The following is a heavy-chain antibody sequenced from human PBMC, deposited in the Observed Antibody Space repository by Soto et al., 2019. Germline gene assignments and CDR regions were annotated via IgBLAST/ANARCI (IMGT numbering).Heavy chain of an antibody. D-gene: IGHD7-27*01. Sequence: GGSLRLSCAASGFIFRDWFMSWIRQAPGKGLEWISYISSGGNTYYADSVKGRFTISRDNSKNTLYLQMNSLRAEDTALYYCATYRLGIYFDYWGQGALVTVSS. CDR3: ATYRLGIYFDY. J-gene: IGHJ4*02. CDR2: ISSGGNT. V-gene: IGHV3-11*03. CDR1: GFIFRDWF.